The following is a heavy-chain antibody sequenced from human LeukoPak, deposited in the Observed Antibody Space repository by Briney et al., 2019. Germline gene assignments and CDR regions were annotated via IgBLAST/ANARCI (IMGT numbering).Heavy chain of an antibody. J-gene: IGHJ4*02. CDR1: GFTFDDYA. V-gene: IGHV3-9*01. CDR3: AKDLTMRARLHYFDY. Sequence: GGSLRLSCAASGFTFDDYAMPWVRQAPGKGLEWVSGISWNSGSIGYADSVKGRFTISRDNAKNSLYLQMNSLRAEDTALYYCAKDLTMRARLHYFDYWGQGTLVTVSS. D-gene: IGHD2-21*02. CDR2: ISWNSGSI.